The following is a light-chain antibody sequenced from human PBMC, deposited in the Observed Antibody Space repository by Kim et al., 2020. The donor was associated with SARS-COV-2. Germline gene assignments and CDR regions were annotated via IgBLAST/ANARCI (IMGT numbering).Light chain of an antibody. J-gene: IGLJ2*01. V-gene: IGLV1-40*01. Sequence: VTISCTGSSTNIGAGYDVHWYQQLPGTAPKLLIYGNSNRPSGVPDRFSGSKSGTSASLAITGLQAEDEADYYCQSYDSSLSGYVVFGGGTKLTVL. CDR1: STNIGAGYD. CDR3: QSYDSSLSGYVV. CDR2: GNS.